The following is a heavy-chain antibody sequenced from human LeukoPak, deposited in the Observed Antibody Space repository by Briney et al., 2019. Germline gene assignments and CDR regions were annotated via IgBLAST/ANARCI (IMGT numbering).Heavy chain of an antibody. D-gene: IGHD3-3*01. V-gene: IGHV4-39*07. CDR1: GGSISSSSYY. CDR2: IYYSGST. Sequence: SETLSLTCTVSGGSISSSSYYWGWIRQPPGKGLEWIGSIYYSGSTYYNPSLKSRVTISVDTSKNQFSLKLSSVTAADTAVYYCARGVDFWSGYYPHFDYWGQGTLVTVSS. CDR3: ARGVDFWSGYYPHFDY. J-gene: IGHJ4*02.